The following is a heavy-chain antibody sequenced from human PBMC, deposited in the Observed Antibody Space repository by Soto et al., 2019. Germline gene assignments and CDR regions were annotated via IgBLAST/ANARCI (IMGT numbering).Heavy chain of an antibody. Sequence: SETLSLSCAVHGGSFSGFYWTCIRQPPGKGLEWIGEINHSGSSNYNTPLKSRVTMSLDTSRNQFSLGLNSVTAADTAVYYCARMAGPWYFDLWGRGTMVTVSS. V-gene: IGHV4-34*01. CDR3: ARMAGPWYFDL. J-gene: IGHJ2*01. CDR2: INHSGSS. CDR1: GGSFSGFY.